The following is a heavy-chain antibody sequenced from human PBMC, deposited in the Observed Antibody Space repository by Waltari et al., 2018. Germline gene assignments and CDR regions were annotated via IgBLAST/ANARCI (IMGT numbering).Heavy chain of an antibody. V-gene: IGHV3-23*01. CDR3: AKGLTGSGTYYDS. Sequence: EVQLLNFGGGLVQPGGSLRLSCAAAGFSFSNYAMTWVRQAPGKGLQWVSGIGAGGANTYYADSVKGRFTISTDNSKNTVYLQMNSLRAEDTAVYYCAKGLTGSGTYYDSWGQGTLVTVSS. J-gene: IGHJ5*01. CDR1: GFSFSNYA. D-gene: IGHD1-26*01. CDR2: IGAGGANT.